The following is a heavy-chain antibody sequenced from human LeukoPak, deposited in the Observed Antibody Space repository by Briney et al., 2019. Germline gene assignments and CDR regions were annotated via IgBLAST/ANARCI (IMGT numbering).Heavy chain of an antibody. CDR2: ISGSGGST. CDR3: AKGRGENYYSGMDV. CDR1: GFTFSSYA. D-gene: IGHD3-10*01. J-gene: IGHJ6*02. V-gene: IGHV3-23*01. Sequence: GGSLRLSCAASGFTFSSYAMSWVRQAPGKGLEWVSIISGSGGSTYYADSVKGRFTISRDNSKNTLYLQMNSLRAEDTAVYYCAKGRGENYYSGMDVWGQGTTVTVSS.